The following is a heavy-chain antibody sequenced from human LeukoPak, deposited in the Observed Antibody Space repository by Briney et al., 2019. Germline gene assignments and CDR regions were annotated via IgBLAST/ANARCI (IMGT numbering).Heavy chain of an antibody. CDR2: IDWDDDE. J-gene: IGHJ4*02. Sequence: ESGPTLVNPTQTLTLTCTFSGFSLTTSGMCVNWIRQPPGKALEWPARIDWDDDEYYSTSLKTRLTISKDTSKNQVVLTLANMDPVDTATYYCARMAQGVGMALDYWGQGTLVTVSS. CDR3: ARMAQGVGMALDY. CDR1: GFSLTTSGMC. D-gene: IGHD2-8*01. V-gene: IGHV2-70*11.